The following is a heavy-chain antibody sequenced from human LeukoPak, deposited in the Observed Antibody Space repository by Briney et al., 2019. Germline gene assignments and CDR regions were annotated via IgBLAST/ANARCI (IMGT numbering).Heavy chain of an antibody. Sequence: TGGSLRLSCAASGFTFNTYAMTWVRQVPGKGPEWVSAISSSGADTHYADSVKGRFTISRDNSKNTLYLQMNSLRAEDTAVHYCSKRGSDSPSCFQHWGQGTLVTVSS. CDR3: SKRGSDSPSCFQH. D-gene: IGHD2-21*02. J-gene: IGHJ1*01. CDR1: GFTFNTYA. CDR2: ISSSGADT. V-gene: IGHV3-23*01.